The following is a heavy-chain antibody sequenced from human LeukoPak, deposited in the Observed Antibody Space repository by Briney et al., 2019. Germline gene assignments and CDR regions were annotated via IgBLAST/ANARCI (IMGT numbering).Heavy chain of an antibody. Sequence: GESLKTSCKGSGYGFTSYWIGWVRQMPGKGLEWMGIIYPGDSDTRYSPSFQGQVTISADKSISTAYLQWSSLKASDTAMYYCASRSSSWAFDYWGQGTLVTVSS. J-gene: IGHJ4*02. V-gene: IGHV5-51*01. D-gene: IGHD6-13*01. CDR2: IYPGDSDT. CDR1: GYGFTSYW. CDR3: ASRSSSWAFDY.